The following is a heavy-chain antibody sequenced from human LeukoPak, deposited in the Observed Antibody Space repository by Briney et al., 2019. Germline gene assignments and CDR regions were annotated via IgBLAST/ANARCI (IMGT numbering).Heavy chain of an antibody. CDR3: AREEDYFDY. J-gene: IGHJ4*02. V-gene: IGHV1-18*01. Sequence: ASVKVSCKASGGTFSSYAISWVRQAPGQGLEWMGWISAYNGNTNYAQKFQGRVTMTTDTSTSTAYMELRSLRSDDTAVYYCAREEDYFDYWGQGTLVTVSS. CDR2: ISAYNGNT. CDR1: GGTFSSYA.